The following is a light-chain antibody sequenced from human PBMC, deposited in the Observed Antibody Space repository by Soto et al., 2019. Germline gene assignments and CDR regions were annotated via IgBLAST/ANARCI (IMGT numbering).Light chain of an antibody. CDR1: QGISTY. CDR2: AAS. CDR3: QQSYSTTWT. Sequence: DIQMTQSPSSLSASVGDRVTITCRASQGISTYLNWYQQKPVKAPKLLIYAASSLQSGVPSRFSGSGSETGFTLTISSLQPEDFATYSCQQSYSTTWTFGQGTKVEIK. V-gene: IGKV1-39*01. J-gene: IGKJ1*01.